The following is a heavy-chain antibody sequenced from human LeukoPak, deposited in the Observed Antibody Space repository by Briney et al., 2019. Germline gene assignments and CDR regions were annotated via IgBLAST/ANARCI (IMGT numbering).Heavy chain of an antibody. J-gene: IGHJ4*02. CDR3: ARFRREEGGSRPRPVLDY. CDR2: INHSGST. V-gene: IGHV4-34*01. Sequence: PSETLSLTCAVYGGSFSGYYWSWIRQPPGKGLEWIGEINHSGSTNYNPSLKSRVTISVDTSKNQFSLKLSSVTAADTAVYYCARFRREEGGSRPRPVLDYWGQGTLVTVSS. CDR1: GGSFSGYY. D-gene: IGHD6-13*01.